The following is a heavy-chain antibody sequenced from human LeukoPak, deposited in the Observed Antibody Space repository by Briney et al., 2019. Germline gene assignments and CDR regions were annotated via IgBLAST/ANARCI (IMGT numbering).Heavy chain of an antibody. CDR1: EFTFSSYW. V-gene: IGHV3-74*01. D-gene: IGHD1-7*01. J-gene: IGHJ4*02. Sequence: GGSLRLSCTASEFTFSSYWMHWVRQPPGKGLGWVSRINGDGSSTSYADAVKGRFTISRDNAKNTLYLRMNSLRAEDTAVYYCARGGLTGTTIPYFDYWGQGTLVTVSS. CDR2: INGDGSST. CDR3: ARGGLTGTTIPYFDY.